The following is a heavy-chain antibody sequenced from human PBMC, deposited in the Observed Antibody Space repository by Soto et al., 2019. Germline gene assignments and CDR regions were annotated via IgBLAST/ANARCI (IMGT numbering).Heavy chain of an antibody. CDR2: MYNTFST. V-gene: IGHV4-59*01. CDR1: GGSISSYY. CDR3: SNGPLLGY. Sequence: SETLSLTCTVSGGSISSYYWIWIRQPPVNGLEFIGYMYNTFSTIYNPSLKSRFTISLYTSKNHFSLKLNSFTAAYTSVYYCSNGPLLGYCGQGTLVTGSS. J-gene: IGHJ4*02.